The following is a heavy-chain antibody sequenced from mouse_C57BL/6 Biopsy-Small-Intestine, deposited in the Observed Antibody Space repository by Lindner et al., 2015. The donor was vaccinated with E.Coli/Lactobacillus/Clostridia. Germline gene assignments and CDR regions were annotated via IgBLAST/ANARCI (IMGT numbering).Heavy chain of an antibody. CDR3: ARGDFGSSYGAMDY. J-gene: IGHJ4*01. D-gene: IGHD1-1*01. CDR1: GYAFSRYW. V-gene: IGHV1-80*01. CDR2: IYPGDGDT. Sequence: VQLQESGAELVKPGAPVKISCKISGYAFSRYWMNWVKQRPGKGLEWIGQIYPGDGDTYHNGKFRGKATLTADKSSSTAYMQLSSLTSEDSAVYFCARGDFGSSYGAMDYWGQGTSVTVSS.